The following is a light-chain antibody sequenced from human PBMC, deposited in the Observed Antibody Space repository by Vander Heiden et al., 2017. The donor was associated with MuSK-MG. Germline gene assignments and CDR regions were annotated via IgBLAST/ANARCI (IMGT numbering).Light chain of an antibody. Sequence: QSITISCTGTSSDVDGYNHVSWYQQHPGKAPKLVIDDVSDRPSGVSNRFSGSKSGNTASLTISGLQAEDEADYFCYSYTSRSTPGVFGGGTKLTVL. V-gene: IGLV2-14*03. CDR3: YSYTSRSTPGV. J-gene: IGLJ3*02. CDR1: SSDVDGYNH. CDR2: DVS.